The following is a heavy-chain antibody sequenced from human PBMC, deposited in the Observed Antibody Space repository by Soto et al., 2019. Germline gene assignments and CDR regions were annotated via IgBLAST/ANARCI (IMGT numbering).Heavy chain of an antibody. V-gene: IGHV1-8*01. D-gene: IGHD7-27*01. CDR3: ARGPPKWGFDY. Sequence: QVQLVQSGAEVKEPGASVKVSCKASGYTFTSYDFNWVRQATGQGPEWMGWMSSSSGHTGYAQKFQGRVTMTRNTSISTAYMELSSLRSEETAVYYCARGPPKWGFDYWGQGVLVTVSS. J-gene: IGHJ4*02. CDR1: GYTFTSYD. CDR2: MSSSSGHT.